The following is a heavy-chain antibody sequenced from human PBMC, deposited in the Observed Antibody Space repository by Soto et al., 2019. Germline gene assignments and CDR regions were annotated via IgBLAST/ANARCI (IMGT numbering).Heavy chain of an antibody. D-gene: IGHD2-15*01. CDR1: GGSISSGGYS. CDR3: ARGYCSGGSCYSWTHAFDI. J-gene: IGHJ3*02. Sequence: PSETLSLTCAVSGGSISSGGYSWSWIRQPPGKGLEWIGYIYYSGSTYYNPSLKSRVTISVDTSKNQFSLKLSSVTAADTAVYYCARGYCSGGSCYSWTHAFDIWGQGTMVTVSS. CDR2: IYYSGST. V-gene: IGHV4-61*08.